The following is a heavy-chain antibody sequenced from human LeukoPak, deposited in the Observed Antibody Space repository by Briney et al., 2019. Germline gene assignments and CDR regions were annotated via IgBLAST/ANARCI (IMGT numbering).Heavy chain of an antibody. D-gene: IGHD3-10*01. Sequence: GGSLRLSCAASGFSFSSSTMNWVRQAPGSGLEWVSSISSSGSSIYYADSVKGRFTISRDNAKNSLYLQINSLRAEDTAVYYCARDSYWLGGTIGAFDIWGQGTMVTVSS. V-gene: IGHV3-21*01. J-gene: IGHJ3*02. CDR3: ARDSYWLGGTIGAFDI. CDR1: GFSFSSST. CDR2: ISSSGSSI.